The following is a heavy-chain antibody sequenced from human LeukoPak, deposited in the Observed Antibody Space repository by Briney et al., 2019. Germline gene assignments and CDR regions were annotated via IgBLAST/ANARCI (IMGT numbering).Heavy chain of an antibody. D-gene: IGHD3-3*01. J-gene: IGHJ4*02. V-gene: IGHV1-69*13. CDR3: AREGVAIFGVVKGYYFDY. CDR2: IIPIFGTA. CDR1: GYTFTSYD. Sequence: GASVKVSCKASGYTFTSYDINWVRQATGQGLEWMGGIIPIFGTANYAQKFQGRVTITADESTSTAYMELSSLRSEDTAVYYCAREGVAIFGVVKGYYFDYWGQGTLVTVSS.